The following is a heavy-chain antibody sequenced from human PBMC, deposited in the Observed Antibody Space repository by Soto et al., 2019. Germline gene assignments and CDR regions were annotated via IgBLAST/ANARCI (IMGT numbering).Heavy chain of an antibody. CDR1: GYNFTNYW. Sequence: QVQLVQSGAEVKKPGASVGVSCTTSGYNFTNYWMHWVRQAPGQGLEWMGIIKPIGGTTTYAQQFQGRFARTRDTSTSTVYMDLNSLRSDDTAIYYCARESGSFDPWGQGTLVTVSS. J-gene: IGHJ5*02. CDR3: ARESGSFDP. CDR2: IKPIGGTT. D-gene: IGHD1-26*01. V-gene: IGHV1-46*01.